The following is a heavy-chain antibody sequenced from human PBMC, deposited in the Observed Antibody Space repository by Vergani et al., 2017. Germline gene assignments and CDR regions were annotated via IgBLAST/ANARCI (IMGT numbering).Heavy chain of an antibody. CDR2: ISGSGGST. CDR1: GFTFSSYA. CDR3: AKDRRSGGDYDFFDY. Sequence: EVQLLESGGGLVQPGGSLRLSCAASGFTFSSYAMSWVRQAPGKGLEWVSAISGSGGSTYYADSVNGRFTISRDNSKNTLYLKMNSLRAEDTSVYYCAKDRRSGGDYDFFDYWGQGTLVTVSS. D-gene: IGHD5-12*01. V-gene: IGHV3-23*01. J-gene: IGHJ4*02.